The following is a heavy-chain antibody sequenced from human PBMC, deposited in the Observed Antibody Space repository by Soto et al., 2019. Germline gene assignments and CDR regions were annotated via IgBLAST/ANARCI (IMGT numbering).Heavy chain of an antibody. D-gene: IGHD2-15*01. V-gene: IGHV5-51*01. CDR3: ARRESIGAFDI. Sequence: GESLKISCKGSGYSFTNYWIGWVRQMPGKGLEWMGIIYPGDYDTRYSPSFQGQVTISADRSTSTAYLQWSSLTASDTATYYCARRESIGAFDIWGQGTVVTVSS. CDR1: GYSFTNYW. J-gene: IGHJ3*02. CDR2: IYPGDYDT.